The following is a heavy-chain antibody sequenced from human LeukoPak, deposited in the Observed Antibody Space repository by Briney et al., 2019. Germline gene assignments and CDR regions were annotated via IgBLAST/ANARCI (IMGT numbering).Heavy chain of an antibody. Sequence: SETLSLTCTVSGGSISSSSYYWGWIRQPPGKGLEWIGSIYYSGSTYYNPSLKSRVTISVDTSKNQFSLKLSSVTAADTAVYYCARAPGYSYGYIGPPYYWGQGTLVTVSS. CDR3: ARAPGYSYGYIGPPYY. CDR2: IYYSGST. V-gene: IGHV4-39*07. J-gene: IGHJ4*02. CDR1: GGSISSSSYY. D-gene: IGHD5-18*01.